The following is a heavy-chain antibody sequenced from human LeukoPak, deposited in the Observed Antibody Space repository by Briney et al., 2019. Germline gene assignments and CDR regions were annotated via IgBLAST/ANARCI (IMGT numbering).Heavy chain of an antibody. CDR3: VGSPTYYTMDV. Sequence: GGSLRLSCAASGLTFRNYAMHWVRQAPGKGLEWVTVISHDGGNDYYSDSVKGRFTISRDNSKNTVDLQMTGLRTDDTAVYYWVGSPTYYTMDVWGKGTTLTV. CDR2: ISHDGGND. D-gene: IGHD3-10*01. V-gene: IGHV3-30*04. J-gene: IGHJ6*03. CDR1: GLTFRNYA.